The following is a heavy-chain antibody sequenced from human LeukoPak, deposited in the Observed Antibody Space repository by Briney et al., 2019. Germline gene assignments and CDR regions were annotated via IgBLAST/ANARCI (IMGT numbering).Heavy chain of an antibody. J-gene: IGHJ5*01. D-gene: IGHD3-10*01. CDR1: GFTFGTYD. CDR2: ISGSGTST. CDR3: AKGARVYYNGSRSYRDWFDS. Sequence: GGSLRLSCAASGFTFGTYDMSWVRQAPGKGLEWVSGISGSGTSTYYADSVKVRFTISRDNSRNTLSLQMNSLRAEDTALYCCAKGARVYYNGSRSYRDWFDSWGQGTLVAVSS. V-gene: IGHV3-23*01.